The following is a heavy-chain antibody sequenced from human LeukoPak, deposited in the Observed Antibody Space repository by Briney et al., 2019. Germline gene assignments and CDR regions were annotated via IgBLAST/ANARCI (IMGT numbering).Heavy chain of an antibody. D-gene: IGHD2-21*02. CDR3: VKEMTSLIFDY. V-gene: IGHV3-23*01. CDR1: GFTFSSFT. J-gene: IGHJ4*02. Sequence: PGGSLRLSCAASGFTFSSFTMSWVRQAPGKGLEWVSSISGTGGNTYYADSVKGRFTISRDNSKNTLYLQMSSLRAEDTAVYYCVKEMTSLIFDYWGQGTLVTVSS. CDR2: ISGTGGNT.